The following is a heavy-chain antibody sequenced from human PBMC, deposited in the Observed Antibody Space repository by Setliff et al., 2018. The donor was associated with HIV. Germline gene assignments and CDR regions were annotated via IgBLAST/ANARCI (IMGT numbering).Heavy chain of an antibody. Sequence: ASVKVSCKTSGGTLSNYVTTWVRQAPGQGLEWMGMIIPMYNIPAYAQKFQGRVTFTADESTSKAYMELSSLSSEDTAVYYCARDQTGVAAAAFGGGSAWSDEGFDIWGQGTMVTVSS. J-gene: IGHJ3*02. V-gene: IGHV1-69*13. D-gene: IGHD6-13*01. CDR3: ARDQTGVAAAAFGGGSAWSDEGFDI. CDR1: GGTLSNYV. CDR2: IIPMYNIP.